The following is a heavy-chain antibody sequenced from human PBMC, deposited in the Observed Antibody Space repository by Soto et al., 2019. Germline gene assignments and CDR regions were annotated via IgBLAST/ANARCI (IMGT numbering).Heavy chain of an antibody. CDR3: ARGDGSGTYMDYFDY. J-gene: IGHJ4*02. Sequence: PSETLSLTCTVSGGSVSGDYWSWFRQPAGKELEWIGRIYIGGNTKYSPSLKTRVTMSGDTSKNQFSLKLGSVTAADTAVYYCARGDGSGTYMDYFDYWGQGTLVTVSS. D-gene: IGHD3-10*01. CDR2: IYIGGNT. V-gene: IGHV4-4*07. CDR1: GGSVSGDY.